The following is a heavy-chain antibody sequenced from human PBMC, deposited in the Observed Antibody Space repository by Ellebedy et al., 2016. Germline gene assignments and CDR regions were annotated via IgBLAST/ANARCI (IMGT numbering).Heavy chain of an antibody. CDR3: ARYCGEH. D-gene: IGHD2-21*01. CDR1: GFTFSDYY. V-gene: IGHV3-11*01. J-gene: IGHJ4*02. CDR2: ISSSGTTI. Sequence: GESLKISXVASGFTFSDYYMSWIRQAPGKGLEWVSYISSSGTTINYTDSVKGRFTISRDNAKNSLYLQMNSLTADDTAVYYCARYCGEHWGQGTLVTVSS.